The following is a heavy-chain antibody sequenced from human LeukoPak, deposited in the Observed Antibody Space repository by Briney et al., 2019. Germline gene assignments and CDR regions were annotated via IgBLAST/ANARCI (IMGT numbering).Heavy chain of an antibody. CDR2: IYYSGST. Sequence: PETRSLTCTVAGGSISRYSGSWIRQPPGKGLEWIGYIYYSGSTNYNPSLKGRVTISVDTSKNQFSLKLSSVTAADTAVYYCAREAVVDTAMLFDYWGQGTLVTVSS. CDR1: GGSISRYS. CDR3: AREAVVDTAMLFDY. J-gene: IGHJ4*02. V-gene: IGHV4-59*01. D-gene: IGHD5-18*01.